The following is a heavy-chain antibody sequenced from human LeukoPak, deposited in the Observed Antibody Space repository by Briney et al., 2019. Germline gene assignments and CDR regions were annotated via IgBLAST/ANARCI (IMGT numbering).Heavy chain of an antibody. D-gene: IGHD6-13*01. CDR1: GGSFSGYY. CDR3: ARGRRGQQLVRGFDY. Sequence: NPSETLSLTCAVYGGSFSGYYWSWIRQPPGKGLEWIGEINHGGSTNYNPSLKSRVTISVDTSKNQFSLKLSSVTAADTAVYYCARGRRGQQLVRGFDYWGQGTLVTVSS. V-gene: IGHV4-34*01. J-gene: IGHJ4*02. CDR2: INHGGST.